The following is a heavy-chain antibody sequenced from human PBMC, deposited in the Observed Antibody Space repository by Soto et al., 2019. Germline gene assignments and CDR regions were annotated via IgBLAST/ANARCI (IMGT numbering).Heavy chain of an antibody. Sequence: ASVKVSCKASGYTFTSYGISWVRQAPGQGLEWMGWISAYNGNTNYAQKLQGRVTMTTGTSTSTAYMELRSLRSDDTAVYYCARDLYGSGSFSPYYYYYGMEVWGQGTTVTVSS. D-gene: IGHD3-10*01. J-gene: IGHJ6*02. V-gene: IGHV1-18*01. CDR3: ARDLYGSGSFSPYYYYYGMEV. CDR1: GYTFTSYG. CDR2: ISAYNGNT.